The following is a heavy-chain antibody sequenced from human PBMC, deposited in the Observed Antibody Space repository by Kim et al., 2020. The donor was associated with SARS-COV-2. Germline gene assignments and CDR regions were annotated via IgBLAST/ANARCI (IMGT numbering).Heavy chain of an antibody. D-gene: IGHD3-10*01. CDR3: AIRHPTVGVIDY. V-gene: IGHV3-23*01. CDR1: GFIFSNYV. Sequence: GGSLRLSCAASGFIFSNYVMSWVRQAPGKGLEWVSVISSNRGNTYYAGSVKGRFTISRDNSKNTLYLQMNSLRAEDTAVYYCAIRHPTVGVIDYWGHGTLVAVSS. J-gene: IGHJ4*01. CDR2: ISSNRGNT.